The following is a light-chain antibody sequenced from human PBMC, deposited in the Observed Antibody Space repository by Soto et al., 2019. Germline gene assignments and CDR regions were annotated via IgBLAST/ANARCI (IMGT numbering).Light chain of an antibody. J-gene: IGLJ1*01. Sequence: QSVLTQPPSASGSPGQSVTISCTGTSSDVGGHNYVSWYQQHPGKAPKLIIYEVYKRPSGVPDRFSGSKSGNTAALTVSGLQADDEADYYCSSYVGTNSYVFGTGTNLTVL. CDR1: SSDVGGHNY. V-gene: IGLV2-8*01. CDR2: EVY. CDR3: SSYVGTNSYV.